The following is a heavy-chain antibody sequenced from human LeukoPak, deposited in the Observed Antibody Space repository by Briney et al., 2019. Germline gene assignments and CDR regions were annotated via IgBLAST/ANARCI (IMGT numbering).Heavy chain of an antibody. Sequence: PGGSLRLSCAASGFTFSSYSMNWVRQAPGKGLEWVSSISSSSSYIYYADSVKGRFTISRDNAKNSLYLQMNSLRAEDTAVYYCARDLTPSGAFDIWGQGTMVTVPS. CDR1: GFTFSSYS. CDR2: ISSSSSYI. CDR3: ARDLTPSGAFDI. D-gene: IGHD3-10*01. V-gene: IGHV3-21*01. J-gene: IGHJ3*02.